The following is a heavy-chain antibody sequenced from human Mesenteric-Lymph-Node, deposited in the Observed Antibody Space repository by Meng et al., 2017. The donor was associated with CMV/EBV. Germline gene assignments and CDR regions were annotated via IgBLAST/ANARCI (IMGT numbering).Heavy chain of an antibody. CDR3: ARDDLGSWGYGSVSSYKGFDY. Sequence: AAWNWIRQTPSRGLEWLGSTYYKSKWYDDYALSVKSRITINPDTSKNQFSLQLNSVTPEDTAVYYCARDDLGSWGYGSVSSYKGFDYWGQGTLVTVSS. J-gene: IGHJ4*02. D-gene: IGHD3-10*01. CDR2: TYYKSKWYD. V-gene: IGHV6-1*01. CDR1: AA.